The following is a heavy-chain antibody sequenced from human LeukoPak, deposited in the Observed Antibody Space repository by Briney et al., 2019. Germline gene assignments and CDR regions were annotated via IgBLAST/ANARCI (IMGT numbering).Heavy chain of an antibody. CDR1: GGSINSGGYS. CDR3: VRGYYYDSSGYWVRAFDI. D-gene: IGHD3-22*01. V-gene: IGHV4-30-2*01. CDR2: MYHSGTT. J-gene: IGHJ3*02. Sequence: SETLSLTCAVSGGSINSGGYSWSWIRQPPGKGLEWIGYMYHSGTTHYNPCLKSRVTISVDRSKNQFSLKLSSVTAADTAVYYCVRGYYYDSSGYWVRAFDIWGQGTMVTVSS.